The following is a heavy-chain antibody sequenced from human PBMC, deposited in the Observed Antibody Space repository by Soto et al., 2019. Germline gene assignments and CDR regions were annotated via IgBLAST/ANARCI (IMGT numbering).Heavy chain of an antibody. Sequence: TSETLYLTCTVSGGSISSYYWSWIRQPPGKGLEWIGYIYYSGSTNYNPSLKSRVTISVDTSKNQFSLKLSSVTAADTAVYYCARETYYYGSGSRAGAFDIWGQGTMVTVSS. CDR3: ARETYYYGSGSRAGAFDI. D-gene: IGHD3-10*01. CDR1: GGSISSYY. V-gene: IGHV4-59*01. CDR2: IYYSGST. J-gene: IGHJ3*02.